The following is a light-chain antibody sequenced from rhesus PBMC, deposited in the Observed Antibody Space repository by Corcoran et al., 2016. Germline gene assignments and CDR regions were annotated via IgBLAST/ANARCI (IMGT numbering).Light chain of an antibody. CDR2: AAS. J-gene: IGKJ1*01. CDR3: QQYDDLSRT. CDR1: QGINSW. V-gene: IGKV1-19*01. Sequence: DIQMTQSPSSLSASVGDKVTITCHASQGINSWLAWYQQKPGRAPKPLVFAASNLQIGVPSRFSGSGSGADYTLTISSLQPEDFATYYCQQYDDLSRTFGQGTKVEIK.